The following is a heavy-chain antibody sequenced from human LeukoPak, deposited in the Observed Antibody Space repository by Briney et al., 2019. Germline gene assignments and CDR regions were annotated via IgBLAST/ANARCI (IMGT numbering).Heavy chain of an antibody. D-gene: IGHD6-19*01. CDR1: GGTFSSYT. V-gene: IGHV1-69*02. CDR3: ARVRVYSSGWYGVSWFDP. Sequence: SVKVSCKASGGTFSSYTISWVRQAPGQGLEWMGRIIPILGIVNYAQKFQGRVTITADKSTSTAYMELSSLRSEDTAVYYCARVRVYSSGWYGVSWFDPWGQGTLVTVSS. CDR2: IIPILGIV. J-gene: IGHJ5*02.